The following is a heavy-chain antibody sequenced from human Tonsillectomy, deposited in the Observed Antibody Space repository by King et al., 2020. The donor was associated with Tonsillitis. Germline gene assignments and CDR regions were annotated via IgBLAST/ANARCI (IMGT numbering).Heavy chain of an antibody. CDR2: IRSDGSNK. V-gene: IGHV3-30*02. Sequence: VQLVESGGGVVQPGGSLRLSCAASGFTFSNYGMHWVRQAPGKGLEWVAFIRSDGSNKYYADSVKGRFTISRDNSKNTLYLQMNSLRAEDTAVYYCAKPTQPFGELLAFDYWGQGTLVTVSS. CDR1: GFTFSNYG. J-gene: IGHJ4*02. CDR3: AKPTQPFGELLAFDY. D-gene: IGHD3-10*01.